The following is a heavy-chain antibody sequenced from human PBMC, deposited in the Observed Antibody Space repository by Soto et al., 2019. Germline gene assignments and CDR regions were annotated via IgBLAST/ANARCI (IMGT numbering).Heavy chain of an antibody. CDR3: ARGPSGDKVDY. CDR1: GDSISSGDSW. V-gene: IGHV4-30-4*01. Sequence: QVQLQESGPGLVRPSQTLSLTCTVSGDSISSGDSWRSWIRQPPDKGLEWIGHIYHGGSTYNNPSLKSRVTISVDTSMTQFSLKLSSVSAADTAVYYCARGPSGDKVDYWGQGTLVTVSS. CDR2: IYHGGST. D-gene: IGHD7-27*01. J-gene: IGHJ4*02.